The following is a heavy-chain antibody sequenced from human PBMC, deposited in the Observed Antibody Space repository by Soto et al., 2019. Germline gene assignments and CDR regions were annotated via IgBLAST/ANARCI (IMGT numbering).Heavy chain of an antibody. CDR3: ARESSGRHDY. V-gene: IGHV4-61*01. CDR1: GGSVRSGSYY. J-gene: IGHJ4*02. CDR2: IYQSGTT. D-gene: IGHD3-22*01. Sequence: PSETLSLTCSVSGGSVRSGSYYWTWIRQPPGKGLEWIGYIYQSGTTNYNASLKSRVTISIDTSKNQFFLKLNSVTAADTAVYYCARESSGRHDYLGQGTLVTVSS.